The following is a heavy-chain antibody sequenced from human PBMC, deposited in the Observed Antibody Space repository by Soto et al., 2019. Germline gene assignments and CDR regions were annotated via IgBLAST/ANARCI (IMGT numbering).Heavy chain of an antibody. J-gene: IGHJ4*02. CDR3: ARYRREAVAGYTLDN. CDR2: ISGSGGST. CDR1: GFTFSSYA. D-gene: IGHD6-13*01. V-gene: IGHV3-23*01. Sequence: GGSLRLSCAASGFTFSSYAMSWVRQAPGKGLEWVSAISGSGGSTYYADSVKGRFTISRDNSKNTLYLQMNSLRAEDTAVYYCARYRREAVAGYTLDNWGQGILVTVSS.